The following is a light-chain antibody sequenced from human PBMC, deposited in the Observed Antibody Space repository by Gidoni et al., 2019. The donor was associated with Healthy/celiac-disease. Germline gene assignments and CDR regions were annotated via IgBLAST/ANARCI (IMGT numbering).Light chain of an antibody. CDR3: QQYDNLPALT. Sequence: DIQMTQSPSSLSASVGARVTITCQASQDISNYLNWYQQKPGKAPKLLIYDASNLETGVPSRFSGSGSGTDFTFTISSLQPEDIATYYCQQYDNLPALTFXGXTKVEIK. J-gene: IGKJ4*01. CDR1: QDISNY. V-gene: IGKV1-33*01. CDR2: DAS.